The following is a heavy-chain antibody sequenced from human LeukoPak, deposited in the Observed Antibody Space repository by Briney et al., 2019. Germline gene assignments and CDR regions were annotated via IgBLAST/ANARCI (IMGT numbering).Heavy chain of an antibody. D-gene: IGHD5-18*01. Sequence: QPGLKLRLYCSASVFTFSIDAMPWVRQAPGKRQECVSAISRTGGSAYYAESVKGGLTISRDNCKNTLYLQMSSLRAEHTAVYDCVNALSPAEAKLPLWPHRGYFDYWGQGTLVTVSS. CDR2: ISRTGGSA. V-gene: IGHV3-64D*06. J-gene: IGHJ4*02. CDR3: VNALSPAEAKLPLWPHRGYFDY. CDR1: VFTFSIDA.